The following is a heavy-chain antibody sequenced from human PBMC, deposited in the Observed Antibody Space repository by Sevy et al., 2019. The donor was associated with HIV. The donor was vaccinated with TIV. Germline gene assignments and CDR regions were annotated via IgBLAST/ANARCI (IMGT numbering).Heavy chain of an antibody. D-gene: IGHD3-22*01. CDR1: GFTFSNYA. Sequence: GGSLRLSCAASGFTFSNYAMNWVRRAPGKGLEWVSALSGSGGSGDKTNYADSVKGRLTISRDDSKNSLYLQLNSLRAEDTAIYYCARKYDSSGYFDYWGQGTLVTVSS. CDR2: LSGSGGSGDKT. V-gene: IGHV3-23*01. J-gene: IGHJ4*02. CDR3: ARKYDSSGYFDY.